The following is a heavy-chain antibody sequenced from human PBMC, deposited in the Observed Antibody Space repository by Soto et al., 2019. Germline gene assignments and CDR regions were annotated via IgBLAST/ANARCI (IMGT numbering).Heavy chain of an antibody. V-gene: IGHV3-74*01. CDR1: GVRFSGYW. CDR3: ARDPLNKGLYP. Sequence: GESLKISCAASGVRFSGYWMFWVRQVPGKGLMWVSHIKGDGTSTYYADSVRGRFTISRDNSKNTLYLQMNDLRAEDTAIYFCARDPLNKGLYPWGRETRVTVSS. J-gene: IGHJ5*02. CDR2: IKGDGTST.